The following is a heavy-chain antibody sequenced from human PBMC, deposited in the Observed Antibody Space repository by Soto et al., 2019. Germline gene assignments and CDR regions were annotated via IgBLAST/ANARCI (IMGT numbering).Heavy chain of an antibody. V-gene: IGHV3-15*01. Sequence: PGGSLRLSCAASGFTFSNAWMSWVRQAPGKGLEWVGRIKSKTDGGTTDYAAPVKGRFTISRDDSKNTLYLQMNSLKTEDTAVYYCTTEHIVVVPAAMDFDYWGQGTLVTVSS. J-gene: IGHJ4*02. CDR2: IKSKTDGGTT. D-gene: IGHD2-2*01. CDR1: GFTFSNAW. CDR3: TTEHIVVVPAAMDFDY.